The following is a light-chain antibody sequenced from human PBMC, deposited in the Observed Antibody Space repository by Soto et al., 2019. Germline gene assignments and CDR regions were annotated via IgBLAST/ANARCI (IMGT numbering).Light chain of an antibody. CDR1: SGHSSYA. Sequence: QSVLTQSPSASASLGASVKLTCTLSSGHSSYAIAWHQQQPEKGPRYLMKLNSDGRHSKGDGIPDRFSGSSSGAERYLTISSLQSEYEADYYCQTWGTGIAVFGGGTQLTVL. V-gene: IGLV4-69*01. CDR2: LNSDGRH. CDR3: QTWGTGIAV. J-gene: IGLJ7*01.